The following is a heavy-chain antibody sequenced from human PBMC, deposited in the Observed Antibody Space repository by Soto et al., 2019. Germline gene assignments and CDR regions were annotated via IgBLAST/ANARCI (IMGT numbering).Heavy chain of an antibody. D-gene: IGHD5-18*01. J-gene: IGHJ4*02. CDR2: INPNSGGT. CDR3: AITPLEKGYSYGSVDY. Sequence: ASVKVSCKASGYTFTGYYMHWVRQAPGQGLEWMGWINPNSGGTNYAQKFQGRVTMTRDTSISTAYMELSRLRSDDTAVYYCAITPLEKGYSYGSVDYWGQGTLVTVSS. CDR1: GYTFTGYY. V-gene: IGHV1-2*02.